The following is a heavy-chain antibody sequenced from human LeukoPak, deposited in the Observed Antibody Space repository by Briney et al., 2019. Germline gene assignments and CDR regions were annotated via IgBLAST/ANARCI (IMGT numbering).Heavy chain of an antibody. J-gene: IGHJ6*02. D-gene: IGHD6-13*01. CDR2: ISYDGSNK. CDR1: GFTFSSNA. V-gene: IGHV3-30-3*01. Sequence: GGSLRLSCAASGFTFSSNAMHWVRQAPGKGLEWVVVISYDGSNKYYADSVKGRFTISRDNSKNTLYLQMNSLRAEDTAVYYCARVYSSSWYYYYGMDVWGQGTTVTVSS. CDR3: ARVYSSSWYYYYGMDV.